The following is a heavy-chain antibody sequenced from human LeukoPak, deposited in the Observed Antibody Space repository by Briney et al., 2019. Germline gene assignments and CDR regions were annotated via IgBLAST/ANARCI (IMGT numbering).Heavy chain of an antibody. CDR1: GFTFKNYA. D-gene: IGHD3-3*01. Sequence: GGSLRLSCVVSGFTFKNYAMSWVRQAPGKGLERISTIRDSGNNTDYADSAKGRFTVSRDNSKNTVYLHLSTLRAEDTAIYYCAKWAYYDFWSGHYKSHFDFWGLGTPVTVSP. V-gene: IGHV3-23*01. CDR3: AKWAYYDFWSGHYKSHFDF. J-gene: IGHJ4*02. CDR2: IRDSGNNT.